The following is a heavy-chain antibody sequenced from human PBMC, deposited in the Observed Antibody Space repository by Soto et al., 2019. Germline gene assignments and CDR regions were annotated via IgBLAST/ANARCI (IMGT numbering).Heavy chain of an antibody. CDR1: GYTFINYY. D-gene: IGHD3-10*01. J-gene: IGHJ6*02. Sequence: QVQLVQSGAEVKKPGASVKVSCKASGYTFINYYIHWVRQAPGQGLEWMGIINPNGGSTTYAQNYHVRVTMTRDTSTSTVYMELNSLRSEDTAVYYCARDGWFSALRVPFGMDVWGQGTTVTVSS. CDR2: INPNGGST. V-gene: IGHV1-46*01. CDR3: ARDGWFSALRVPFGMDV.